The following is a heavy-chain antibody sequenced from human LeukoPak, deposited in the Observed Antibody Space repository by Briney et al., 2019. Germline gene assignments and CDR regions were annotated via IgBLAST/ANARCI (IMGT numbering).Heavy chain of an antibody. D-gene: IGHD3-22*01. CDR2: INHSGST. Sequence: SETLSLTRAVYGGSFSGYYWSWIRQPPGKGLEWIGEINHSGSTNYNPSLKSRVTISVDTSKNQFSLKLSSVTAADTAVYYCAREDSSVSDDAFDIWGQGTMVTVSS. CDR1: GGSFSGYY. V-gene: IGHV4-34*01. J-gene: IGHJ3*02. CDR3: AREDSSVSDDAFDI.